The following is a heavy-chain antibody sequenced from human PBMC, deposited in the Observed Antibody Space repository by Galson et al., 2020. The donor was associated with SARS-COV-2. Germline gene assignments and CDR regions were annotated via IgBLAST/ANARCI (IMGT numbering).Heavy chain of an antibody. Sequence: SGPTQVNPTQTLTLTCTFSGFSLSSSGVGVGWIRQPPGKALEWHALINWDDDEHYSPSLKSRLTITKATSKNQVVLTMTNMDPVDTGTYFCAHVLYFESSGYWGFDYWGQGTRVIVSS. V-gene: IGHV2-5*02. D-gene: IGHD3-22*01. CDR1: GFSLSSSGVG. CDR2: INWDDDE. CDR3: AHVLYFESSGYWGFDY. J-gene: IGHJ4*02.